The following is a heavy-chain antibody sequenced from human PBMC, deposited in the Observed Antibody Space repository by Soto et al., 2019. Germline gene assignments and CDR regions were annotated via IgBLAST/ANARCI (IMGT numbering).Heavy chain of an antibody. CDR1: GGSISSSNW. D-gene: IGHD4-17*01. Sequence: SETLSLTCAVSGGSISSSNWWSWVRQPPGKGLEWIGEIYHSGSTNYNPSLKSRVTISVDKSKNQFSLKLSSVTAADTAVYYCAREYGDYVDYYYYYGMDVWGQGTTVTVSS. V-gene: IGHV4-4*02. CDR2: IYHSGST. J-gene: IGHJ6*02. CDR3: AREYGDYVDYYYYYGMDV.